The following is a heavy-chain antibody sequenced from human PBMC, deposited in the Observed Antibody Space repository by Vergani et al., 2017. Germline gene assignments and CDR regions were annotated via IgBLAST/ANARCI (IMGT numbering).Heavy chain of an antibody. J-gene: IGHJ2*01. CDR3: VKDIAASGNYLYFDL. V-gene: IGHV3-9*01. CDR1: GFTFDDYA. CDR2: INWNSDSI. Sequence: EVQLVESGGGLVQPGRSLRLSCAASGFTFDDYAMNWVRQAPGKGLEWVSGINWNSDSIAYADSVKGRFTISRDNAKNSLYLQMNSLRAEDTALYYCVKDIAASGNYLYFDLWGRGTLVAVSS. D-gene: IGHD6-13*01.